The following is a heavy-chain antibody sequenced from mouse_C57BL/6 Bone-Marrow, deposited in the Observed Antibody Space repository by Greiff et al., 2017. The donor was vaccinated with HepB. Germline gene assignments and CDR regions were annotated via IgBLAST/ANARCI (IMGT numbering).Heavy chain of an antibody. V-gene: IGHV1-50*01. CDR3: AKGNYYDYAFAY. Sequence: QLQQPGAELVKPGASVKLSCKASGYTFTSYWMQWVKQRPGQGLEWIGEIDPSDSYTNYNQKFKGKATLTVDTSSSTAYMQLSSLTSEDSAVYYCAKGNYYDYAFAYWGQGTLVTVSA. J-gene: IGHJ3*01. CDR2: IDPSDSYT. D-gene: IGHD2-4*01. CDR1: GYTFTSYW.